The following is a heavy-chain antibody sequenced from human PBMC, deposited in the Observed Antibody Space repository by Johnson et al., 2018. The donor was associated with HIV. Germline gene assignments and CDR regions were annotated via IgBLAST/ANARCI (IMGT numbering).Heavy chain of an antibody. CDR2: ISYDGSHK. J-gene: IGHJ3*02. Sequence: QVQLVESGGGLVQPGGSLRLSCAASGFTVSSNYMSWVRQAPGNGLEWVALISYDGSHKFYADSVKGRFPISRDHSKNTLYLQMNSLRAEDTAVYYCARDRVLLWFGESPLDAFDIWGQGTMVTVSS. CDR1: GFTVSSNY. CDR3: ARDRVLLWFGESPLDAFDI. D-gene: IGHD3-10*01. V-gene: IGHV3-30-3*01.